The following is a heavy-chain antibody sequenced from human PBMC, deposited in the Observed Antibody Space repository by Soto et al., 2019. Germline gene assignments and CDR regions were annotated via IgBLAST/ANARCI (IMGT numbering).Heavy chain of an antibody. D-gene: IGHD6-6*01. V-gene: IGHV4-39*01. CDR2: IYYSGSP. CDR1: GVVFSSCSDY. CDR3: ARHRARNWFGP. J-gene: IGHJ5*02. Sequence: SETLCLTYNIAGVVFSSCSDYWGWIRSPPGKRLEWIGRIYYSGSPSYHPSLKSGATISVDTSKNQCSLKLSSVTAADTAVFYCARHRARNWFGPWGHGTLVTVSS.